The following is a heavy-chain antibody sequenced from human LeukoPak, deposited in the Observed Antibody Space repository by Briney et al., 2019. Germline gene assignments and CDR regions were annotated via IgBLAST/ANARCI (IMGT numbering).Heavy chain of an antibody. CDR1: GDSISSYT. D-gene: IGHD2-8*02. V-gene: IGHV4-59*01. Sequence: SETLSLTCTVPGDSISSYTWSWLRQPPGKGLEWIGYIYSSGSTTYNPSLKSRVTISVDTSENQFSLKLSSVTAADTAVYYCARGTGKRLDYWGQGTLVTVSS. CDR3: ARGTGKRLDY. CDR2: IYSSGST. J-gene: IGHJ4*02.